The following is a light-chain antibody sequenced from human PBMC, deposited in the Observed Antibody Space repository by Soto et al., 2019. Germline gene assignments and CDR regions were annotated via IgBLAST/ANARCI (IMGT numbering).Light chain of an antibody. CDR3: QQYDTGPT. Sequence: MTKFPSTLSASVGDRVTITCRASQSVSSNLAWYQQKPGQAPRLLMSAASTRASDVPARFSGSGCGTALTLTISSLQAEDFALYYRQQYDTGPTFGQGTKV. CDR2: AAS. J-gene: IGKJ1*01. V-gene: IGKV3-15*01. CDR1: QSVSSN.